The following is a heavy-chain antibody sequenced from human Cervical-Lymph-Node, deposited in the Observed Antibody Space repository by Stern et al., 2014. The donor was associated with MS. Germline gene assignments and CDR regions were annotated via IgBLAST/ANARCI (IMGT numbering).Heavy chain of an antibody. Sequence: VQLVESGGGVVQPGRSLRLSCAAYGFTFSNYGMHWVRQAPGKGLEWGAVISHDGSNQYYADSVKGSFTIPTDNSKTTMSTQMNSLRAEDTAVYYCAKDGSGSSFDYWGQGTLVTVSS. J-gene: IGHJ4*02. CDR1: GFTFSNYG. V-gene: IGHV3-30*18. CDR2: ISHDGSNQ. D-gene: IGHD1-26*01. CDR3: AKDGSGSSFDY.